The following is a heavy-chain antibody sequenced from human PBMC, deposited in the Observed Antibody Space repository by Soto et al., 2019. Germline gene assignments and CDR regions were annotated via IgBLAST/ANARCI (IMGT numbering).Heavy chain of an antibody. Sequence: QVQLVQSGAEVKKPGSSVKVSCKASGGTFSSYAISWVRQAPGQGLEWMGGIIPIFGTANYAQKFQGRVTITADESTSTAYTALSSLSSADTAVYYCPSSYGDYGWFDPWGQGTLVTASS. J-gene: IGHJ5*02. D-gene: IGHD4-17*01. CDR3: PSSYGDYGWFDP. CDR1: GGTFSSYA. V-gene: IGHV1-69*12. CDR2: IIPIFGTA.